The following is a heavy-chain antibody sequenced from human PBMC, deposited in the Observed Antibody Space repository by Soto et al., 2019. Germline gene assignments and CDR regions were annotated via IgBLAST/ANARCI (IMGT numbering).Heavy chain of an antibody. J-gene: IGHJ5*02. V-gene: IGHV4-61*01. D-gene: IGHD2-21*01. CDR2: VENSGST. CDR1: GGSVSSESYY. CDR3: ARERGDSHWLDP. Sequence: SETLSLTCSVSGGSVSSESYYWSWIRQTPGKGLEWIGNVENSGSTKYNPSLKSRVTISVDTSKNQFSLKLSSVTGADTAVYYCARERGDSHWLDPWGQGTLVTVS.